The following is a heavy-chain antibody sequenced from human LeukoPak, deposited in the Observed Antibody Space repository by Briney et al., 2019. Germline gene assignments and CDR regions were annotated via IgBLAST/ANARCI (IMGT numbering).Heavy chain of an antibody. CDR3: ARDAGASVIVVVPAAMPNYYGMDV. Sequence: PGGSLRLSCAASGFAFSSYAMSWVRQAPGKGLEWVSAISGSGGSTYYADSVKGRFTISRDNSKNTLYLQMNSLRAEDTAVYYCARDAGASVIVVVPAAMPNYYGMDVWGQGTTVTVSS. CDR2: ISGSGGST. D-gene: IGHD2-2*01. J-gene: IGHJ6*02. V-gene: IGHV3-23*01. CDR1: GFAFSSYA.